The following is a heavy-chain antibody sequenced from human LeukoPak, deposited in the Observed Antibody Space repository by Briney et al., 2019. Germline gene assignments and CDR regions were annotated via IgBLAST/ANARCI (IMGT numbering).Heavy chain of an antibody. D-gene: IGHD3-16*01. Sequence: PGGSLRLSCAVSGFTFSNYWRNWVRQAPGKGLEWVANIKEDGSQKYYVESVKGRFTVSRDNAKNSVYLQMSSLRDEDTAVYYCARGLNTSPGVDYWGQGTLVTASS. CDR2: IKEDGSQK. J-gene: IGHJ4*02. CDR1: GFTFSNYW. CDR3: ARGLNTSPGVDY. V-gene: IGHV3-7*01.